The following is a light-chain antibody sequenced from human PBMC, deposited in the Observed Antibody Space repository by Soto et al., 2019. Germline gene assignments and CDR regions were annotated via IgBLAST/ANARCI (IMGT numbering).Light chain of an antibody. J-gene: IGLJ2*01. CDR2: EVS. CDR3: SSSISSSSPLV. CDR1: SSDVGGYNY. Sequence: QSALTQPASVSGSPGQSITISCTGTSSDVGGYNYVSWYQQHPGKAPKLIIYEVSNRPSGVSNRFSGSKSGNTASLTISGLQADDEADYYCSSSISSSSPLVFGGGTKVTVL. V-gene: IGLV2-14*01.